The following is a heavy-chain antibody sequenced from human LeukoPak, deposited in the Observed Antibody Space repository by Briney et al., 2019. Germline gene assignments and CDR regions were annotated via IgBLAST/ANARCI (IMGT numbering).Heavy chain of an antibody. CDR2: ISYDGSNK. J-gene: IGHJ4*02. CDR1: GFTFSSYG. CDR3: ANTPQLWTQFDY. Sequence: GGSLRLSCAASGFTFSSYGMRWVRQAPGKGLEWVAVISYDGSNKYYADSVKGRFTISRDNSKNTLYLQMNSLRAEDTAVYYCANTPQLWTQFDYWGQGTLVTVSS. D-gene: IGHD1-1*01. V-gene: IGHV3-30*18.